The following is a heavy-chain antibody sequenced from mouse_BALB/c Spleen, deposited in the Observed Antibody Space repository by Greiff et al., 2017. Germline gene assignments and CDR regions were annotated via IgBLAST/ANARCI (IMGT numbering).Heavy chain of an antibody. V-gene: IGHV1S81*02. D-gene: IGHD2-4*01. J-gene: IGHJ4*01. CDR1: GYTFTSYY. CDR3: ARGDDYSFYAMDD. Sequence: QVQLQQSGAELVKPGASVKLSCKASGYTFTSYYMYWVKQRPGQGLEWIGEINPSNGGTNFNEKFKSKATLTVDKSSSTAYMQLSSLTSEDSAVYYCARGDDYSFYAMDDWGQGTSVTVSS. CDR2: INPSNGGT.